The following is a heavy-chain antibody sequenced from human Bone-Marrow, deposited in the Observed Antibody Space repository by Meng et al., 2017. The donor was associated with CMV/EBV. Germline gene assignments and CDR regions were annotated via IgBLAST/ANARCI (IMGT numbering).Heavy chain of an antibody. CDR3: ARSSGWSRFDH. D-gene: IGHD6-19*01. V-gene: IGHV1-2*02. J-gene: IGHJ4*02. Sequence: QGQLGQAGAEVKKPGAPVKVSCKASGYTLIDYYIPWVRQAPGQWLEWMGWINPSDDTNYAQNFQGRVTMTRDMSINTVYMELSRLTSDDTAVYYCARSSGWSRFDHWGQGTLVTVSS. CDR1: GYTLIDYY. CDR2: INPSDDT.